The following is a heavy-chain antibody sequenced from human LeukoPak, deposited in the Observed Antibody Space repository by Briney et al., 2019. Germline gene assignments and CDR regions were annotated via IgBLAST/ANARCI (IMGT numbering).Heavy chain of an antibody. CDR2: ISGSGGST. V-gene: IGHV3-23*01. J-gene: IGHJ6*03. CDR1: GFTFSSYV. D-gene: IGHD6-6*01. CDR3: AKSGSSTTLPYYYMDV. Sequence: PGGSLRLSCAASGFTFSSYVMSWVRQAPGKGLEWVSAISGSGGSTYYADSVKGRFTISRDNSKNTLYLQMNSLRAEDTAVYYCAKSGSSTTLPYYYMDVWGKGTTVTVSS.